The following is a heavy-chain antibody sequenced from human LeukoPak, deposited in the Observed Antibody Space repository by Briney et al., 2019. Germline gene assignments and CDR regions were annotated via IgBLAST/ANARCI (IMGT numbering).Heavy chain of an antibody. CDR2: INHSGST. V-gene: IGHV4-34*01. CDR3: ARGDVVVPAAMLGFSDWFDP. D-gene: IGHD2-2*01. J-gene: IGHJ5*02. CDR1: GGSFSGYY. Sequence: SETLSLTCAVYGGSFSGYYWSWIRQPPGKGLEWIGEINHSGSTNYNPSLKSRVTISVDTSKNQFSLKLSSVTAADTAVYYCARGDVVVPAAMLGFSDWFDPWGQGTLVTVSS.